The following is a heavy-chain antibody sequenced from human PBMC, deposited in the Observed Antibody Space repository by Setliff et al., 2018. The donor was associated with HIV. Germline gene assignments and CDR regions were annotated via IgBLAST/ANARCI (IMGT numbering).Heavy chain of an antibody. Sequence: PSETLSLTCTVSGYSISSGYYWGWVRQPPGKGLDWIGEIFHNGSTNYNPSLKSRVTISIDKSKNHFSLKLSSVTAADTAVYYCASQFTSSWVYNWFDPWGQGTLVTVSS. J-gene: IGHJ5*02. CDR2: IFHNGST. D-gene: IGHD6-13*01. V-gene: IGHV4-38-2*02. CDR3: ASQFTSSWVYNWFDP. CDR1: GYSISSGYY.